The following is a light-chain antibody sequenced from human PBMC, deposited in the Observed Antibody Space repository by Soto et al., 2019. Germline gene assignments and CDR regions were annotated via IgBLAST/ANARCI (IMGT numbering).Light chain of an antibody. J-gene: IGKJ1*01. CDR3: QHYGSSPWT. V-gene: IGKV3-20*01. CDR2: GAY. Sequence: EIVLTQSPGILSLSPGERATLSCRASQSVTSGFLAWYQQKPGQAPRLLIFGAYVRATGIPDRFSGSGSGTEFTLIISTLEPEDFAVYYCQHYGSSPWTFGPGTKVEIK. CDR1: QSVTSGF.